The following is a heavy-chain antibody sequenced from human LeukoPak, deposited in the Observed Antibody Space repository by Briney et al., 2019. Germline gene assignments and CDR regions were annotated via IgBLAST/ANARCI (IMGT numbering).Heavy chain of an antibody. V-gene: IGHV4-4*07. J-gene: IGHJ5*02. D-gene: IGHD3-10*01. Sequence: PSETLSLTCTVSGGSISSYCWSWIRQPAGKGLEWIGRIYTSGSITYNPSLKSRVSMSVDTSKNQFSLKLSSVTAADTAVYYCARDSGTTGEVKFDPWGQGTLVTVSS. CDR3: ARDSGTTGEVKFDP. CDR2: IYTSGSI. CDR1: GGSISSYC.